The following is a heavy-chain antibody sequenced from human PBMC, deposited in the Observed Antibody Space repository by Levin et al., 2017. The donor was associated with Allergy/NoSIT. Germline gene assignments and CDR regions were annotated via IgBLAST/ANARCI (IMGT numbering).Heavy chain of an antibody. Sequence: PGGSLRLSCEASGFIFEDYAMHWVRQVPGKGLEWVAGISWSSHSLGYADSVKGRFTISRDNAKNSLYLQMYSLRFEDTALNYCTKDIFRGYSFGSKFEVYGLDVWGHGTAFTV. CDR1: GFIFEDYA. V-gene: IGHV3-9*01. CDR3: TKDIFRGYSFGSKFEVYGLDV. CDR2: ISWSSHSL. J-gene: IGHJ6*02. D-gene: IGHD5-18*01.